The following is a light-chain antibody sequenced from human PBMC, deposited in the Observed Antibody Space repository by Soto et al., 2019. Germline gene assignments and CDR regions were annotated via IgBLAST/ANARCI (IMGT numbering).Light chain of an antibody. V-gene: IGKV3-20*01. CDR3: QQFRNWPWT. Sequence: EIVLTQSPGTLSLSPGERATLSCRASQSVSSSYLAWYQHKPGQAPRLLIHGASTRATGVPARISGSGSGTEFTLTISSLQSEDFAVYYCQQFRNWPWTFGQGTKV. CDR2: GAS. CDR1: QSVSSSY. J-gene: IGKJ1*01.